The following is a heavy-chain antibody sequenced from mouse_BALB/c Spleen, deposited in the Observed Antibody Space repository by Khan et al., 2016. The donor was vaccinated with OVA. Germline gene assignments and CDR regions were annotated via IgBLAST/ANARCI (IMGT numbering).Heavy chain of an antibody. CDR2: IWGDGST. V-gene: IGHV2-3*01. D-gene: IGHD1-1*01. J-gene: IGHJ4*01. Sequence: VQLQESGPGLVAPSQSLSITCTVSGFSLTSYGVNWVRQPPGKGLAWLGVIWGDGSTNYHSTLQSQLLISKDNSKRQVFLTLNSLQPDDTATYYCAKFTPDYYSMDYWGQGTSVTVSS. CDR3: AKFTPDYYSMDY. CDR1: GFSLTSYG.